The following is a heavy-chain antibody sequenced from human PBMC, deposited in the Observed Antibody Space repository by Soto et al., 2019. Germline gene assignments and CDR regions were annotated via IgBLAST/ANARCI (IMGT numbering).Heavy chain of an antibody. CDR3: EKGATGTSGWYY. CDR1: GFTFNSYG. J-gene: IGHJ4*02. D-gene: IGHD6-19*01. V-gene: IGHV3-23*01. Sequence: EVQLLESGGGLVQPGGSLRLSCAASGFTFNSYGVSWVRQAPGQGLEWVSSISGSGSNTYYADSVKGRFTISRDNSKNTLYLQMNSLRAEDTAVYYCEKGATGTSGWYYWGQGTLVTVSS. CDR2: ISGSGSNT.